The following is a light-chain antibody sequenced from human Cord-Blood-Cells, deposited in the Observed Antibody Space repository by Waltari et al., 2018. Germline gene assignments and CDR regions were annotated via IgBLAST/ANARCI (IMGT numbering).Light chain of an antibody. J-gene: IGKJ4*01. V-gene: IGKV1-39*01. Sequence: QSPSSLSASVGDRVTITCRASQSISSYLNWYQQKPGKAPKLLIYAASSLQSGVPSRFSGSGSGTDFTLTISSLQPEDFATYYCQQSYSALTFGGGTKVEIK. CDR1: QSISSY. CDR2: AAS. CDR3: QQSYSALT.